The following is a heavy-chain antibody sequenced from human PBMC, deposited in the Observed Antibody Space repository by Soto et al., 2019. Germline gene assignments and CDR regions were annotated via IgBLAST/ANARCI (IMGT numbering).Heavy chain of an antibody. J-gene: IGHJ4*02. V-gene: IGHV4-30-4*01. Sequence: QVQLQESGPGLVKPSQTLSLTCTVSGGSISSGDYYWSWIRQPPGKGLEWIGYIYYSGSTYYNPSLKSRVTISVDTSKNQFSLKLSSVTAADTAVYYCARVKVDIVATIGWYFDYWGQGTLVTVSS. CDR1: GGSISSGDYY. CDR3: ARVKVDIVATIGWYFDY. D-gene: IGHD5-12*01. CDR2: IYYSGST.